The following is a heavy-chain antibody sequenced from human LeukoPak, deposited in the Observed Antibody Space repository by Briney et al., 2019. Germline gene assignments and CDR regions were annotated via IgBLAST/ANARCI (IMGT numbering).Heavy chain of an antibody. D-gene: IGHD2-15*01. CDR1: GGSFSGYY. V-gene: IGHV4-34*01. Sequence: KASETLSLTCAVYGGSFSGYYWSWIRQPPGKGLEWIGEINHSGSTNYNPSLKSRVTISVDTSKNQFSLKLSSVTAADTAVYYCARTQNCSGGSCYYSSRWVIDWFDPWGQGTLVTVSS. CDR3: ARTQNCSGGSCYYSSRWVIDWFDP. J-gene: IGHJ5*02. CDR2: INHSGST.